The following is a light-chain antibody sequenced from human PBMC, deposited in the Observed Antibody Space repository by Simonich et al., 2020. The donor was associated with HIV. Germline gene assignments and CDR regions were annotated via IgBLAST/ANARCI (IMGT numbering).Light chain of an antibody. J-gene: IGKJ2*01. CDR3: QQYVSSPPYT. CDR2: GAS. V-gene: IGKV3-20*01. CDR1: QRVSSSY. Sequence: EIVLTQSTGSLSLSPGDRATLSCRASQRVSSSYLAWYQQKSGKAPRLLIYGASNRATGIPDRFSGSGSGTDFTLTISRLEPEDFAVYYCQQYVSSPPYTFGQGTKLEIK.